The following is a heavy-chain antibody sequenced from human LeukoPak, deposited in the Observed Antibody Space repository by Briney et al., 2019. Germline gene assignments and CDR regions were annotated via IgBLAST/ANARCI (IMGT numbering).Heavy chain of an antibody. J-gene: IGHJ3*01. Sequence: SETLSLTCTVSGGSISSYYWSWIRQPPGEKLEWLGYLYYGGSTNYNPSLGSRVTISADSSKNQFSLKLTSVTAADAAVYYCARDAKLLGAFDLWGPGTMVTVSS. V-gene: IGHV4-59*01. CDR2: LYYGGST. CDR3: ARDAKLLGAFDL. CDR1: GGSISSYY.